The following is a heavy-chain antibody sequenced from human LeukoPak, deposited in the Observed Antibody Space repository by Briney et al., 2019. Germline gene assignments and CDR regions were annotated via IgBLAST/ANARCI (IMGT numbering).Heavy chain of an antibody. J-gene: IGHJ4*02. CDR3: ARQPGIAAAVDY. Sequence: ASQTLSLTCTVSGGSISSGGYYWGWIRQPPGRGLEWIGTIYYNRGTYYNPSLKSRVTISVDTSKNQFSLKLSSVTAADTAVYFCARQPGIAAAVDYWGQGMLVTVSS. CDR2: IYYNRGT. D-gene: IGHD6-13*01. CDR1: GGSISSGGYY. V-gene: IGHV4-39*01.